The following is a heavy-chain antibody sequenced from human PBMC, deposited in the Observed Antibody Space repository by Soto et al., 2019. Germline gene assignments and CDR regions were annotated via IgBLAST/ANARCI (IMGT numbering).Heavy chain of an antibody. V-gene: IGHV1-18*04. CDR1: GYTFSIYG. D-gene: IGHD6-13*01. Sequence: QLQLVQSGPEVKKPGASVKVSCKSSGYTFSIYGITWVRQAPGQGLEWMGWISTYNDITNYAQKFQGRVTMTTDTPTGTADMELRSLRSDDTAVYYSSRGTDPISEAGSSFAYWGQGTLVTVSS. CDR3: SRGTDPISEAGSSFAY. J-gene: IGHJ4*02. CDR2: ISTYNDIT.